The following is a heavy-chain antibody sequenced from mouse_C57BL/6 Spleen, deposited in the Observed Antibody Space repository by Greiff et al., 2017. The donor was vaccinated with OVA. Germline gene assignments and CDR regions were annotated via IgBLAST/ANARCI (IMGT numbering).Heavy chain of an antibody. CDR3: ARSRDDYDGPFAY. CDR2: IDPSDSYT. CDR1: GYTFTSYW. V-gene: IGHV1-50*01. D-gene: IGHD2-4*01. Sequence: QVQLQQSGAELVKPGASVKLSCKASGYTFTSYWMQWVKQRPGQGLEWIGEIDPSDSYTNYNQKFKGKATLTVDTSSSTAYMQLSSLTSEDSAVYYCARSRDDYDGPFAYWGQGTLVTVSA. J-gene: IGHJ3*01.